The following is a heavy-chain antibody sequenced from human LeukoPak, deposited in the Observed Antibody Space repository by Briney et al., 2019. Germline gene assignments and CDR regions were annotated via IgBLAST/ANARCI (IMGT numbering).Heavy chain of an antibody. Sequence: GGSLRLSCAASGFTFSSYWMSWVRQAPGKGLEWVANIKQDGSEKYYVDSVKGRFTISRDNAQNSLYLQMNSLRAEDTAVYYCAREGYSGYFDYWGQGTLVTVSS. CDR3: AREGYSGYFDY. V-gene: IGHV3-7*01. D-gene: IGHD1-26*01. J-gene: IGHJ4*02. CDR2: IKQDGSEK. CDR1: GFTFSSYW.